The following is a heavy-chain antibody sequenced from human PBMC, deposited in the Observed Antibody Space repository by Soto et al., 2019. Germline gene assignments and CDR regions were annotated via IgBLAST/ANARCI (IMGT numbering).Heavy chain of an antibody. CDR3: ARGRYCLTGRCFPNWFDS. CDR2: IYKSATT. V-gene: IGHV4-30-4*08. D-gene: IGHD2-15*01. Sequence: TLSLTCSVSGDSISTVDYFWAWIRQPPGQALEYIGYIYKSATTYYNPSFESRVAISLDTSKSQLSLNVTSVTAADTAVYFCARGRYCLTGRCFPNWFDSWGQGTLVTVS. J-gene: IGHJ5*01. CDR1: GDSISTVDYF.